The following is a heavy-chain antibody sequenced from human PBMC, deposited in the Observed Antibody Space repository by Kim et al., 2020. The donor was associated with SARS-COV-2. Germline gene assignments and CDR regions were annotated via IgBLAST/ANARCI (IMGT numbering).Heavy chain of an antibody. CDR1: GGTFSSYA. J-gene: IGHJ6*03. V-gene: IGHV1-69*04. CDR2: IIPILGIA. Sequence: SVKVSCKASGGTFSSYAISWVRQAPGQGLEWMGRIIPILGIANYAQKFQGRVTITADKSTSTAYMELSSLRSEDTAVYYCARDPFGARAGYYYYMDVWGKGTTVTVSS. D-gene: IGHD3-16*01. CDR3: ARDPFGARAGYYYYMDV.